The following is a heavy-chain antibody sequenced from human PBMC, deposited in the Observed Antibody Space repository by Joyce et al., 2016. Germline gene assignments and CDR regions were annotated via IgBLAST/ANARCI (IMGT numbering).Heavy chain of an antibody. V-gene: IGHV3-73*02. J-gene: IGHJ6*02. CDR2: IISKANGDAT. CDR3: SNYDLWSGYSPSRDV. CDR1: GFTLSGSS. Sequence: EVQLVESGGGLVQPGGSLKLSCAVSGFTLSGSSVHWVRQASGKGLVWVGRIISKANGDATAYAASVKGRFSISRDDSKNTAYLQMNSLKTEDTAVYYCSNYDLWSGYSPSRDVWGQGSTVTVSS. D-gene: IGHD3-3*01.